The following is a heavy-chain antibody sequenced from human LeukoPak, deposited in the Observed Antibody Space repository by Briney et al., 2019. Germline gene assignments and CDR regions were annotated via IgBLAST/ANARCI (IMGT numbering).Heavy chain of an antibody. CDR3: ARKGAAYSGSYYTAKGRFDP. CDR2: INHSGST. CDR1: GGSFSGYY. J-gene: IGHJ5*02. V-gene: IGHV4-34*01. Sequence: PSETLSLTCAVYGGSFSGYYWSWIRQPPGKGLEWIGEINHSGSTNYNPSLKSRVTISVDTSKNQFSLKLSSVTAADTAVYYCARKGAAYSGSYYTAKGRFDPWGQGTLVTVSS. D-gene: IGHD1-26*01.